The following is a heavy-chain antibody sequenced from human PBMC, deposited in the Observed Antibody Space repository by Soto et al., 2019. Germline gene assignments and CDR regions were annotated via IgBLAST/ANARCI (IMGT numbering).Heavy chain of an antibody. CDR2: IIPIFATA. Sequence: QVQLVQSGAEVKKPGSSVKVSCKASGGTFSSYAIDWVRQAPGQGLEWMGGIIPIFATAKYAQKFQGRVTITADESTSTAYMELRSLRSEDTAVYYCARVPAGGDLSTNNWFDPWGQGTLVTVSS. V-gene: IGHV1-69*01. J-gene: IGHJ5*02. D-gene: IGHD2-21*01. CDR3: ARVPAGGDLSTNNWFDP. CDR1: GGTFSSYA.